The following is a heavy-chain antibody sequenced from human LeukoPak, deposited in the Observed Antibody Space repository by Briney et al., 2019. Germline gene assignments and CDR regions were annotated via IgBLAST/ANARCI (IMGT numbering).Heavy chain of an antibody. D-gene: IGHD5-12*01. V-gene: IGHV4-39*07. J-gene: IGHJ4*02. CDR1: GGSISSSSYY. CDR3: ASCAGGYDLYYFDY. Sequence: PSETLSLTCTVSGGSISSSSYYWGWIRQPPGKGLEWIGSIYYSGSTYYNPSLKSRVTISVDTSKNQFSLKLSSVTAADTAVYYCASCAGGYDLYYFDYWGQGTLVTVSS. CDR2: IYYSGST.